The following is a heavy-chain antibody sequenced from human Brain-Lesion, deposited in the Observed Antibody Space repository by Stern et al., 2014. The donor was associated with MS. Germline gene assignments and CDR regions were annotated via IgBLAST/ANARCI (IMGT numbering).Heavy chain of an antibody. CDR1: GGSISSGNW. J-gene: IGHJ4*02. D-gene: IGHD1-26*01. CDR2: MDHSGFT. CDR3: ASNRGSGSFFDS. V-gene: IGHV4-4*02. Sequence: QVPLQESGPGLVKPSGTLSLTCAVSGGSISSGNWWRWVRQSPGQRLEGMGEMDHSGFTNSNPSLEGRVPKSIDKSKNQFSLKVYSLTAADTAVYYCASNRGSGSFFDSWGQGSLVTVSS.